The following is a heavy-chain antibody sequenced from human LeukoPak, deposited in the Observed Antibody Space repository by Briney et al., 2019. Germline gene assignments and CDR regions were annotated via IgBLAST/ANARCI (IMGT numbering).Heavy chain of an antibody. V-gene: IGHV1-18*01. CDR2: ISAYNGNT. CDR1: GYTFTSYG. Sequence: ASVTVSCTASGYTFTSYGISWVRQAPGQGLEWMGWISAYNGNTNYAQKLQGRVTMTTDTSTSTAYMELRSLRSDDTAVYYCARKDSGWYAYGMDVWGQGTTVTVSS. J-gene: IGHJ6*02. D-gene: IGHD6-19*01. CDR3: ARKDSGWYAYGMDV.